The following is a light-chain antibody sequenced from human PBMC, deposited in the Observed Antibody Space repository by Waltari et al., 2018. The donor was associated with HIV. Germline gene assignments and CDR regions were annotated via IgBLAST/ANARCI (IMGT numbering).Light chain of an antibody. CDR3: QQYYSTPRT. Sequence: IVMTQSPDSLAVSLGERATVHCKSSQSVLYNSNSKNYLAWYQQKPGQPPKLLIYWASTRESGVPDRFSGSGSGTDFTLTISSLQAEDVAVYYCQQYYSTPRTFGPGTKVDIK. CDR1: QSVLYNSNSKNY. J-gene: IGKJ3*01. V-gene: IGKV4-1*01. CDR2: WAS.